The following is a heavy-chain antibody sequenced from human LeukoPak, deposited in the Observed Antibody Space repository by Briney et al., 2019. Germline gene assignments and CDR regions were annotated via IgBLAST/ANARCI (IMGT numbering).Heavy chain of an antibody. CDR2: IRYDGSNK. J-gene: IGHJ3*02. V-gene: IGHV3-30*02. Sequence: GGSLRLSCAASGFTFSSYGMHWVRQAQGKGLEWVAFIRYDGSNKYYADSVKGRFTISRDNSKNTLYLQMNSLRAEDTAVYYCASSYDILTGPHAFDIWGQGTMVTVSS. CDR3: ASSYDILTGPHAFDI. CDR1: GFTFSSYG. D-gene: IGHD3-9*01.